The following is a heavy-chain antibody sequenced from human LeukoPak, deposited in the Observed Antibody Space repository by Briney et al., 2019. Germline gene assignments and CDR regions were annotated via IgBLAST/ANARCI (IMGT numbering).Heavy chain of an antibody. Sequence: ASVKVSCKASGYTFTSYGISWVRQAPGQGLEWMGWISAYNGNTNYAQKFQGRVTMTADTSTTTAYMELRSLRSDDTAVYYCAELSYYYYMDVWGKGPTVTVSS. CDR3: AELSYYYYMDV. CDR1: GYTFTSYG. V-gene: IGHV1-18*01. CDR2: ISAYNGNT. J-gene: IGHJ6*03. D-gene: IGHD1-26*01.